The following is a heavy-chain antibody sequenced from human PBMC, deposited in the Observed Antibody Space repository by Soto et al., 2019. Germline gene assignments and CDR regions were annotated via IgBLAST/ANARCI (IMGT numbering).Heavy chain of an antibody. CDR1: GYSISSGYY. CDR2: IYHSGST. V-gene: IGHV4-38-2*01. J-gene: IGHJ2*01. D-gene: IGHD3-16*01. Sequence: SETLSLTCAVSGYSISSGYYWGWIRQPPGKGLEWIGSIYHSGSTYYNPSLKSRVTISVDTSKNQFSLKLSSVTAADTAVYYCARALGDWYFDLWGRGTLVTAPQ. CDR3: ARALGDWYFDL.